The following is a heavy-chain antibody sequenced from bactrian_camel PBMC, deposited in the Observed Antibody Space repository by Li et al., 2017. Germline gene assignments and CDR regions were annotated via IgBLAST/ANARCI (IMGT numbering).Heavy chain of an antibody. Sequence: HVQLVESGGGSVQAGGSLRLSCSATGERYSSYCMGWFREAPGKPREGVASIYTRSGDTYYDDSVKGRFTISQDSTKRTLYLQMNSLKPEDTAMYYCATSWPLYLGGLVSECLHTVGYGPGKKKYEFEHWGQGTQVTVS. D-gene: IGHD6*01. CDR1: GERYSSYC. CDR2: IYTRSGDT. CDR3: ATSWPLYLGGLVSECLHTVGYGPGKKKYEFEH. J-gene: IGHJ4*01. V-gene: IGHV3S1*01.